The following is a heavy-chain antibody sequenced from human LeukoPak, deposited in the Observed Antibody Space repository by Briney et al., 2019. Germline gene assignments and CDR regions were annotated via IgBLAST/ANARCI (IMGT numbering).Heavy chain of an antibody. V-gene: IGHV1-69*05. CDR2: IIPIFGTA. Sequence: SVKVSCKASGGTFSSYAVSWVRQAPGQGLEWMGGIIPIFGTANYAQKFQGRVTITTDESTSTAYMELSSLRSEDTAVYYCARGRRGRYCSSTSCMVLDYWGQGTLVTVPS. D-gene: IGHD2-2*01. CDR3: ARGRRGRYCSSTSCMVLDY. J-gene: IGHJ4*02. CDR1: GGTFSSYA.